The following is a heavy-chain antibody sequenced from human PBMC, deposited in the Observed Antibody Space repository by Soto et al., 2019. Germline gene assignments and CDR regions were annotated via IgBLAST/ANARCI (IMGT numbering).Heavy chain of an antibody. V-gene: IGHV3-23*01. D-gene: IGHD3-10*01. Sequence: EVQLLESGGGLVQPGGSLRLSCAASGFTFSSYAMWWAPQAPRKRLECVSAPSGGGETTDYAVSVKGRFTISRDSSKNTLCLQRNSLTAEDAAVYYCAFSSWSGSYNFDYCGQGTLVTVSS. CDR3: AFSSWSGSYNFDY. J-gene: IGHJ4*02. CDR1: GFTFSSYA. CDR2: PSGGGETT.